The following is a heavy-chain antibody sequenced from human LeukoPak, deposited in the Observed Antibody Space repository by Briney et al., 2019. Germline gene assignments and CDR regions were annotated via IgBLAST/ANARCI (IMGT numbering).Heavy chain of an antibody. J-gene: IGHJ3*02. V-gene: IGHV1-69*04. CDR3: ARDLPNYDFWSAPRGAFDI. CDR2: IIPVLGIA. Sequence: ASVKVSCKASGGIFSSYTISWVRQAPGQGLEWMGRIIPVLGIANYAQKFQGRVTITADKSTSTAYMELSSLRSEDTAVYYCARDLPNYDFWSAPRGAFDIWGQGTMVTVSS. CDR1: GGIFSSYT. D-gene: IGHD3-3*01.